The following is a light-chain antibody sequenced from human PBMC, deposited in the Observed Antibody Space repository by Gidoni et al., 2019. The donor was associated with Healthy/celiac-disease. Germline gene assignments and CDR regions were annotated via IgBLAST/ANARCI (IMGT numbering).Light chain of an antibody. Sequence: AIRMTLSPSSFSASTGDRVTITCRASQGISSYLAWYQQKPGKAPKLLIYAASTLQSGVPSRFSGSGSGTDFTLTISCLQSEDFATYYCQQYYSYPLITFGQGTRLEIK. CDR2: AAS. CDR1: QGISSY. J-gene: IGKJ5*01. CDR3: QQYYSYPLIT. V-gene: IGKV1-8*01.